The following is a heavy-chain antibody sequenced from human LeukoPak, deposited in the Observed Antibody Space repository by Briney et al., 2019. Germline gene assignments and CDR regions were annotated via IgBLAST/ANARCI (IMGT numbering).Heavy chain of an antibody. V-gene: IGHV4-31*03. CDR3: ARECAGTGSVYFDY. CDR2: IYYSGST. Sequence: SETLSLTCTVSGGSISSGGYYWSWIRQHPGTGLEWIGYIYYSGSTYYNPSLKSRVTISVDTSKNQFSLKLSSVTAADTAVYYCARECAGTGSVYFDYWGQGTLVTVSS. J-gene: IGHJ4*02. CDR1: GGSISSGGYY. D-gene: IGHD6-13*01.